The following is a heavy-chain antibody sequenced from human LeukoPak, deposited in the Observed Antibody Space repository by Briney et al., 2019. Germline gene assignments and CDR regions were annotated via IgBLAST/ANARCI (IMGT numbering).Heavy chain of an antibody. CDR1: GGSFSGYY. CDR3: ASRYVGGSGSYFRLLDQ. J-gene: IGHJ4*02. CDR2: INHSGST. Sequence: SETLSLTCAVYGGSFSGYYWSWIRQPPGKGLEWIGEINHSGSTNYNPSLKSRVTISVDTSKNQFSLKLRSVTAADTAIYYCASRYVGGSGSYFRLLDQWGQGTLVTVSS. V-gene: IGHV4-34*01. D-gene: IGHD3-10*01.